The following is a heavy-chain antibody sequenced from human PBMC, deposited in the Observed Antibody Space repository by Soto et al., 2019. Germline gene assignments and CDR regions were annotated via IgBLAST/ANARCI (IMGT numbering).Heavy chain of an antibody. CDR1: GFTFSSYG. V-gene: IGHV3-33*01. J-gene: IGHJ4*02. CDR2: IWYDGSNK. D-gene: IGHD2-21*01. CDR3: GGGGVVGVFDY. Sequence: QVQLVESGGGVVQPGRSLRLSCAASGFTFSSYGMHWVRQAPGKGLEWVAVIWYDGSNKYYADSVKGRFTISRDNSKNRMYLKMNSLSVEDAALYYCGGGGVVGVFDYWGQGTMVTVSS.